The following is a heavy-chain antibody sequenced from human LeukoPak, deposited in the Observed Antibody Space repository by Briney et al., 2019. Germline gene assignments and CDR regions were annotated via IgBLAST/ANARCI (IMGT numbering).Heavy chain of an antibody. D-gene: IGHD3-10*01. V-gene: IGHV4-4*07. CDR1: GGSITIYY. CDR2: IYTSGST. CDR3: ASSGLMRESFDY. J-gene: IGHJ4*02. Sequence: SETLSLTCTVSGGSITIYYWSWIRQPAGKGLEWIGRIYTSGSTNYNPSLKSRVTISVDKSKNQFSPKLSSVTAADMAVYYCASSGLMRESFDYWGQGNLVTVSS.